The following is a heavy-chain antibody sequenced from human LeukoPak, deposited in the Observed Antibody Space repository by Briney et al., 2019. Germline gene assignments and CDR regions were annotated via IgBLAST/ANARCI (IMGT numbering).Heavy chain of an antibody. CDR2: INSDGTTT. D-gene: IGHD2-21*01. J-gene: IGHJ4*02. CDR3: SYVHLDY. V-gene: IGHV3-74*01. Sequence: PGGSLRLSCAASGFTFSSYWMHWVRQGPGKGLVWVSRINSDGTTTTYADSVKGRFTISRDNAKNTLFLQMHSLRAEDTAVYYCSYVHLDYWGQGTLVTVSS. CDR1: GFTFSSYW.